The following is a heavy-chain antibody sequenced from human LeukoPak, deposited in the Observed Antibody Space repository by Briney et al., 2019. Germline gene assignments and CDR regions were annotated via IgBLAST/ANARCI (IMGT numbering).Heavy chain of an antibody. CDR3: ARKGIGSSRYQNMDV. D-gene: IGHD6-25*01. J-gene: IGHJ6*03. Sequence: PGGSLRLSCAASGFPFSSYAMSWVRQAPGKGLEWVSTISIDGGRTYYADSVKGRFTVSRDTSKNTLYLQMNSLRAEDTAVYYCARKGIGSSRYQNMDVWGKGTTVTVSS. CDR1: GFPFSSYA. V-gene: IGHV3-23*01. CDR2: ISIDGGRT.